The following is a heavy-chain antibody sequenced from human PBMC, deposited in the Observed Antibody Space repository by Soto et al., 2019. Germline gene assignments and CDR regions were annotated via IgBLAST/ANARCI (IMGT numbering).Heavy chain of an antibody. CDR3: ARGGHVVVVTAALDY. CDR2: VNPSGGHT. V-gene: IGHV1-46*01. J-gene: IGHJ4*02. CDR1: GDTFIEYY. D-gene: IGHD2-21*02. Sequence: QVQLMQSGAELKKPGASVKVSCKASGDTFIEYYIHWVRQAPGQGLEWMGTVNPSGGHTTYAQHFLGRVTMTRDTSTSTLYMELTSLTSEDTAVYYCARGGHVVVVTAALDYWGQGTLVTVSS.